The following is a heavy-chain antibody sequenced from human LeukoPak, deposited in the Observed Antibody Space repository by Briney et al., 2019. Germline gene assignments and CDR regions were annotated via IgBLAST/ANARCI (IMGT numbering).Heavy chain of an antibody. Sequence: PGGSLRLSCAASGFTFRNAWMSWVRQAPGKGLEWVGRIKKKTEGGTTDYAAPVKGRFTISRDDSKNTLYLQMNSLKTEDTAVYYCTTAVGGTEDLDYWGQGTLVTVSS. CDR2: IKKKTEGGTT. J-gene: IGHJ4*02. CDR3: TTAVGGTEDLDY. V-gene: IGHV3-15*01. CDR1: GFTFRNAW. D-gene: IGHD1-26*01.